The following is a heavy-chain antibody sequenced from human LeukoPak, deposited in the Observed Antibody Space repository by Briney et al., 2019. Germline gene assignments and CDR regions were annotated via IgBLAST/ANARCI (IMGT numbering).Heavy chain of an antibody. J-gene: IGHJ3*02. CDR2: IIPIFGTA. V-gene: IGHV1-69*05. D-gene: IGHD1-1*01. CDR3: ARDRNWNDDAFDI. CDR1: VGTFSSYA. Sequence: SVNVSRKASVGTFSSYAISWVRQAPAQGLEWMGRIIPIFGTANYAQKFQGRVTITTDESTSTAYMELSSLRSEDTAVYYCARDRNWNDDAFDIWGQGTMVTVSS.